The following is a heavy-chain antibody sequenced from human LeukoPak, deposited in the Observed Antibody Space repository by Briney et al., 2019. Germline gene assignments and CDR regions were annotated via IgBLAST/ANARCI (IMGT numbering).Heavy chain of an antibody. D-gene: IGHD6-19*01. CDR1: GFTFSSYS. J-gene: IGHJ4*02. CDR2: ISSSSSYI. V-gene: IGHV3-21*01. Sequence: GGSLRLSCVASGFTFSSYSMNWVRQAPGKGLEWVSSISSSSSYIYYADSVKGRFTISRDNAKNSLYLQMNSLRAEDTAVYYCARLGAVAKRYSDYWGQGTLVTVSS. CDR3: ARLGAVAKRYSDY.